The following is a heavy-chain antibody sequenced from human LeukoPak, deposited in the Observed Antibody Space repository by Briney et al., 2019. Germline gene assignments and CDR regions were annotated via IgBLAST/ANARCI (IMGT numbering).Heavy chain of an antibody. Sequence: SVKVSCKASGGTFSSYAISWVRQAPGQGLEWMGGIIPIFGTANYAQKLRGRVTITADESTSTAYMELSSLRSEDTAVYYCARGGAAAGTDVYYYYGMDVWGQGTTVTVSS. CDR1: GGTFSSYA. CDR3: ARGGAAAGTDVYYYYGMDV. J-gene: IGHJ6*02. CDR2: IIPIFGTA. V-gene: IGHV1-69*13. D-gene: IGHD6-13*01.